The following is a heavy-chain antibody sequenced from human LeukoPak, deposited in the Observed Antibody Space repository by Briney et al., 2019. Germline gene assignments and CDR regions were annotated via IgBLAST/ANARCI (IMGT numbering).Heavy chain of an antibody. CDR2: INTDGTST. CDR1: GFTFSTYW. CDR3: ARGGPRRGAYFDY. V-gene: IGHV3-74*01. Sequence: GESLRLSCAASGFTFSTYWMNWVRQAPGKGLVWVSRINTDGTSTNYADSVKGRFTISRDNAKNTVYLQMNSLRAEDTAVYYCARGGPRRGAYFDYWGQGSLVTVSS. J-gene: IGHJ4*02.